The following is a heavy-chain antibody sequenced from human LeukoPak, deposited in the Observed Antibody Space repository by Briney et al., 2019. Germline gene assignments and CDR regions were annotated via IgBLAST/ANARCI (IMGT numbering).Heavy chain of an antibody. D-gene: IGHD2-8*01. CDR1: EFSVGSSY. Sequence: PGGSLRLSCAASEFSVGSSYMTWVRQAPGKGLGWVSSVSNSGDYIHYADSVKGRFTISRDNSKNSLYLQMNSLRAEDTAVYYCARALIGYYFDYWGQGTLVTVSS. CDR3: ARALIGYYFDY. V-gene: IGHV3-21*06. CDR2: VSNSGDYI. J-gene: IGHJ4*02.